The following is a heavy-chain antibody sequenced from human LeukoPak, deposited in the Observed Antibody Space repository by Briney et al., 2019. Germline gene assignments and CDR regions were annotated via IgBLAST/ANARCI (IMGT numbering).Heavy chain of an antibody. CDR3: ARDNDILTGYYYYGMDV. Sequence: GRSLRLSCAASGFTFSSYGMHWVRQAPGKGLEWVAVISYDGSNKYYADSVKGRFTISRDNSKNTLYLQMNSLRAEDTAVYYCARDNDILTGYYYYGMDVWGKGTTVTVSS. D-gene: IGHD3-9*01. V-gene: IGHV3-30*03. CDR2: ISYDGSNK. CDR1: GFTFSSYG. J-gene: IGHJ6*04.